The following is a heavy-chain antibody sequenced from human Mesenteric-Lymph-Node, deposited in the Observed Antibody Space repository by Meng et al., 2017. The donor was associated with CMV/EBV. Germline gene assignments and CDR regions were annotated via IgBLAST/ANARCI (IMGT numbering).Heavy chain of an antibody. D-gene: IGHD2-2*01. V-gene: IGHV3-30*04. CDR1: GFSFSGSP. Sequence: GESLKISCAASGFSFSGSPMHWVRQAPGKGLQWVAALSSDGSNEYYAESVKGRFTISRDNSKNTLSLQMNSLRVEDTAVYSCARDHFLPQHCPTTNCFIRLFDFWGQGTLVTVSS. CDR3: ARDHFLPQHCPTTNCFIRLFDF. J-gene: IGHJ4*02. CDR2: LSSDGSNE.